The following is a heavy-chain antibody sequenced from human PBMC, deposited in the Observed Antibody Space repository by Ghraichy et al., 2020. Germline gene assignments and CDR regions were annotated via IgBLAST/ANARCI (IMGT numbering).Heavy chain of an antibody. CDR2: IYHSGST. Sequence: SETLSLTCAVSGYSITSESYWGWIRQPPGKVLEWVGSIYHSGSTSYNPSLKSRVTISIDTSKNQFSLNLSALTAADTAVYYCARLHTSSPNWFDPWGQGTLVTVSS. CDR3: ARLHTSSPNWFDP. D-gene: IGHD2-15*01. CDR1: GYSITSESY. J-gene: IGHJ5*02. V-gene: IGHV4-38-2*01.